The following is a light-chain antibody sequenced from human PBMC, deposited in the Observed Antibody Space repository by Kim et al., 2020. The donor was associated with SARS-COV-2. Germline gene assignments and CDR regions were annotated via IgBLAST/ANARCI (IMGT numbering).Light chain of an antibody. CDR1: QSVSSN. CDR3: QQYNKWPRT. V-gene: IGKV3-15*01. Sequence: EIVMTQSPATLSVSPGERATLSCRASQSVSSNLAWYQQKPGQAPRLLIYGASTRATGIPASFSGSGSGTEFTLTISSLQSEDFAVYYCQQYNKWPRTFGQGTQVEIK. CDR2: GAS. J-gene: IGKJ1*01.